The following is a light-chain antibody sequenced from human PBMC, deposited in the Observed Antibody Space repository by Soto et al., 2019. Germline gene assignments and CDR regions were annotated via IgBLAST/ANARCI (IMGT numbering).Light chain of an antibody. CDR2: YTS. V-gene: IGKV3-11*01. CDR1: QCVGTR. J-gene: IGKJ1*01. CDR3: HQRQSWPRT. Sequence: EIVLTQSPATLSSSPGETATLSCRASQCVGTRLAWYQHKPGQAPRLLIYYTSNRATGIPARFSGSGSGTDFTLTINSLAPEDFAIYYCHQRQSWPRTFGQGTKV.